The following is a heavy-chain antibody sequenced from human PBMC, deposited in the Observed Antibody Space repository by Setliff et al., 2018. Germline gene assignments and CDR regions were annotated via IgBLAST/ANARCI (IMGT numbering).Heavy chain of an antibody. CDR3: GRAGKPYAIDV. CDR2: IKGDDSEK. V-gene: IGHV3-7*04. Sequence: PGASLKISCAASGFTFSSLWMSWVRQAPGRGLEWVANIKGDDSEKYYVDSVKGRFTVSRDNVKNSLFLQMDSLRVDDTAVYYCGRAGKPYAIDVWGQGTMVTVSS. CDR1: GFTFSSLW. J-gene: IGHJ3*01.